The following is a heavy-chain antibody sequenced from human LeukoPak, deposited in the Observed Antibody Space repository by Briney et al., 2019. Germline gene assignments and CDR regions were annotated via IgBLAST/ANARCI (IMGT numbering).Heavy chain of an antibody. V-gene: IGHV3-74*01. J-gene: IGHJ3*02. D-gene: IGHD2-8*01. CDR2: INGDGRNI. CDR3: ARGTPFNGFDI. CDR1: GFTFSSYW. Sequence: PGGSLRLSCVASGFTFSSYWMHWVRQDPRKGLVWVSRINGDGRNINYADSVRGRFTISRDNAKNTLYLQMNSPRAEDTAVYYCARGTPFNGFDIWGQGTMITVSS.